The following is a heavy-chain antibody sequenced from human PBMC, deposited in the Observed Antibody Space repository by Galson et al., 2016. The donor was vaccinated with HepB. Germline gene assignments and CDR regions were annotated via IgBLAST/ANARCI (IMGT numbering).Heavy chain of an antibody. CDR1: GGPVLSDSDY. V-gene: IGHV4-61*01. Sequence: ETLSLPRTVPGGPVLSDSDYWTWIRPPPGKGPEWIGYIYHSGSTNYNPSPKSRPTMSVDTSQNLFSPKLGSLTAADTADYYLARDWGYCTRTSCYAFDIWGQGTLVTVSS. D-gene: IGHD2-2*01. J-gene: IGHJ4*02. CDR3: ARDWGYCTRTSCYAFDI. CDR2: IYHSGST.